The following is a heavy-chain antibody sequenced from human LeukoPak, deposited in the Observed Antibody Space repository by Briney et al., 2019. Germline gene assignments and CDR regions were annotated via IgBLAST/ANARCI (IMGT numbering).Heavy chain of an antibody. Sequence: PGGSLRPSCAASEFTFSDYTINWVRQAPGKGLEWVSVISSSSSYTYYADSVKGRFTISRDNAKDSLSLQMHSLRVEDTAVYYCVRERYHGSGARKYDFWGQGTLVTVFS. CDR3: VRERYHGSGARKYDF. CDR2: ISSSSSYT. J-gene: IGHJ4*02. CDR1: EFTFSDYT. D-gene: IGHD3-10*01. V-gene: IGHV3-21*06.